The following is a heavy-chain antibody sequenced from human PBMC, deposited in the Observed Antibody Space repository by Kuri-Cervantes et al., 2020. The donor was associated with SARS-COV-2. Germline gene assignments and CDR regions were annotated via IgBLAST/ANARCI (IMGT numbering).Heavy chain of an antibody. CDR3: AKGYIAAVSSFDL. V-gene: IGHV4-39*07. J-gene: IGHJ2*01. CDR1: GGSISSSSYY. CDR2: IYYSGST. D-gene: IGHD6-13*01. Sequence: GSLRLSCTVSGGSISSSSYYWGWIRQPPGKGLEWIGSIYYSGSTNYNPSLKSRVTISVDTSKNQFSLKLSSVTAADTAVYYCAKGYIAAVSSFDLWGRGTLVTVSS.